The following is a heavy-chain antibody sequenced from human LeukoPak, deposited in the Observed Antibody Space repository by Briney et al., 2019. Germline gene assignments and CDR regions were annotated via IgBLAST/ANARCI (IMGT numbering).Heavy chain of an antibody. V-gene: IGHV1-18*01. D-gene: IGHD5-12*01. CDR3: ARVGTWLRFFDY. Sequence: ASVTVSCKSSGYTFTSYGISWVRQAPGQGLEWMGWISAYNGNTNYAQKLQGRVTMTTDHSTSTAYMEARSLRSDRTGVYYLARVGTWLRFFDYWGQGTLVTVSS. CDR2: ISAYNGNT. CDR1: GYTFTSYG. J-gene: IGHJ4*02.